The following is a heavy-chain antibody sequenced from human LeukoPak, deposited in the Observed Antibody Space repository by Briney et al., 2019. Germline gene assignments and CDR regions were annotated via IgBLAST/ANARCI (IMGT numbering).Heavy chain of an antibody. CDR3: ARDSRNHYVVD. CDR2: ITPYNGKT. J-gene: IGHJ4*02. D-gene: IGHD3-16*01. V-gene: IGHV1-18*04. Sequence: ASVTVSCKASGYTFTSYGISWVRQPPAQGLEWMGWITPYNGKTNYAQKLQGRVTMTTDTSTTTAYMEVRSLRSDDTAVYYCARDSRNHYVVDWGQGTLVTVSS. CDR1: GYTFTSYG.